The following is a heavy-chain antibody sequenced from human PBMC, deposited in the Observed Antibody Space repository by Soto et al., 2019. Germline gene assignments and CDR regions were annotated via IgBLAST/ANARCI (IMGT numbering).Heavy chain of an antibody. CDR1: GFTFSNAW. Sequence: EVQLVESGGGLVKPGGSLRLSCAASGFTFSNAWMSWVRQAPGKGLEWVGRIKSKTDGGTTDYAAPVKGRFTISRDDSKHTLYLQMNSLKAEDTAVYYCTTDPYCSGGSCYDYYYYMDVWGKGTTVTVSS. V-gene: IGHV3-15*01. D-gene: IGHD2-15*01. J-gene: IGHJ6*03. CDR3: TTDPYCSGGSCYDYYYYMDV. CDR2: IKSKTDGGTT.